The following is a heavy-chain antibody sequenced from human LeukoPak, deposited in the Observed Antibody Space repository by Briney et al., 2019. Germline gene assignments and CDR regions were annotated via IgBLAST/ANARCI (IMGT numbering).Heavy chain of an antibody. D-gene: IGHD2-15*01. CDR3: ASGYCSGGSCYSVFDY. J-gene: IGHJ4*02. CDR1: GGTFSSYA. CDR2: IIPIFGTA. V-gene: IGHV1-69*06. Sequence: ASVKVSCKASGGTFSSYAISWVRQAPGQGLEWMGGIIPIFGTANYAQKFQGRVTITADKSTSTAYMELSSLRSEDTAVYYCASGYCSGGSCYSVFDYWGQGTLVTASS.